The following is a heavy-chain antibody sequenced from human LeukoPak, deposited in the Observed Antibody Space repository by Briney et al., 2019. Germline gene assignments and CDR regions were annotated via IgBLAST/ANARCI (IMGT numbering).Heavy chain of an antibody. CDR1: GGSISSYY. CDR2: LSYTGST. CDR3: ARLDCSGGSCYAVGAFDI. V-gene: IGHV4-59*08. D-gene: IGHD2-15*01. J-gene: IGHJ3*02. Sequence: SKTLSLTCTVSGGSISSYYWSWIRQPPGRGLEWVGYLSYTGSTNSNPSLKSRVTISVDTSKNQFSLNLSSVTAADTAVYYCARLDCSGGSCYAVGAFDIWGQGTMVTVSS.